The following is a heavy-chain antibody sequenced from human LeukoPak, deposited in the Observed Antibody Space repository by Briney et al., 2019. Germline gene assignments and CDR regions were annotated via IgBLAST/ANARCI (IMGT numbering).Heavy chain of an antibody. Sequence: PGGSLRLSCAASGFTFSSYGMNWVRQAPGKGLEWVSYIISSGSTIYYADSVKGRFTISRDNAKNSLYLQMNSLRAEDTAVYYCAGGGMWTNLFDYWGQGTLVTVSS. CDR3: AGGGMWTNLFDY. CDR1: GFTFSSYG. J-gene: IGHJ4*02. V-gene: IGHV3-48*03. CDR2: IISSGSTI. D-gene: IGHD3-16*01.